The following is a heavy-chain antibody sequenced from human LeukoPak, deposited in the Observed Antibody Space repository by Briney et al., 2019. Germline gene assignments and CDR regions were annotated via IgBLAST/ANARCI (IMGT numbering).Heavy chain of an antibody. CDR2: SRTKGDGYST. V-gene: IGHV3-72*01. Sequence: GGSLRLSCAASRFTFSDYYMDWVRQAPGKGLEWVGLSRTKGDGYSTEYAASVKGRFSISRDESKNSVYLQMNSLKAEDTAVHCAREYFYGMDVWGQGTTVTVSS. CDR1: RFTFSDYY. CDR3: AREYFYGMDV. J-gene: IGHJ6*02.